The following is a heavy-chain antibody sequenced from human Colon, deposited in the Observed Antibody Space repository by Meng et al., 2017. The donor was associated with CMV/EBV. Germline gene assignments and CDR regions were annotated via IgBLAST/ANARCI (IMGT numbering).Heavy chain of an antibody. V-gene: IGHV1-2*02. Sequence: ASVKVSCKASGYTFTSYGISWVRQAPGQGLEWMGWINPNSGGTNYAQKFQGRVTMTRDTSISTAYMELSRLRSDDTAVYYCARDLIWLIAARPDYYGMDVWGQGTTVTVSS. CDR1: GYTFTSYG. CDR2: INPNSGGT. D-gene: IGHD6-6*01. CDR3: ARDLIWLIAARPDYYGMDV. J-gene: IGHJ6*02.